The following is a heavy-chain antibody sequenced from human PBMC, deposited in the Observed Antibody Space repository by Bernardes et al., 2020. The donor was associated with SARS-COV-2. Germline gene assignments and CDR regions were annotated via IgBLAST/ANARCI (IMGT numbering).Heavy chain of an antibody. CDR3: AKDNDYAGQLGEGY. V-gene: IGHV3-23*01. CDR1: GFTFRKYA. J-gene: IGHJ4*02. D-gene: IGHD4-17*01. CDR2: IIGIGAIT. Sequence: GGSLRLSCVASGFTFRKYAMTWFRQAPGKVLEWFSVIIGIGAITNYADSVKGRFTISRDNSNDTLYLQMTSLRAEDTAVYYCAKDNDYAGQLGEGYWGQGTLVTVSS.